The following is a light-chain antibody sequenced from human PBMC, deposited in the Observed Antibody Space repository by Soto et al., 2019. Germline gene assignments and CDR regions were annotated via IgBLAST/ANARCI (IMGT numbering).Light chain of an antibody. V-gene: IGLV2-14*01. CDR2: EVS. Sequence: QSALTQPASVSGSPGQSITISCTVTSSDIVTYDYVSWYQQHPGKAPKLMIYEVSHRPPGVSSRFSGSKSANTASLTISGLQAEDEADYYCYSKTATSKFFGTGTKVTVL. CDR1: SSDIVTYDY. J-gene: IGLJ1*01. CDR3: YSKTATSKF.